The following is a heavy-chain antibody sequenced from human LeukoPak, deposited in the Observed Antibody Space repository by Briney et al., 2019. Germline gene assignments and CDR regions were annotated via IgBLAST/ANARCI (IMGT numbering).Heavy chain of an antibody. J-gene: IGHJ6*02. CDR2: IYPGGSAT. CDR1: GYSFTGYW. V-gene: IGHV5-51*01. D-gene: IGHD2-8*01. CDR3: ARRQASCSNGVCYTLYDMDV. Sequence: GESLKISCKGSGYSFTGYWIGWGRQMPGKGLELMGIIYPGGSATRYSPSFQGQVTISADKSISTAYLQWSSLKASDTAMYYCARRQASCSNGVCYTLYDMDVWGQGTTVTVSS.